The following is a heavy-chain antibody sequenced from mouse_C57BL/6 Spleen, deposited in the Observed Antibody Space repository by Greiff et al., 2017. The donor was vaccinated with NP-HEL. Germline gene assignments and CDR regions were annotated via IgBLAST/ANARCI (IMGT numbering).Heavy chain of an antibody. D-gene: IGHD1-1*01. CDR1: GYSITSGYY. CDR3: AREGTTVPYFDY. J-gene: IGHJ2*01. V-gene: IGHV3-6*01. CDR2: ISYDGSN. Sequence: ESGPGLVKPSQSLSLTCSVTGYSITSGYYWNWIRQFPGNKLEWMGYISYDGSNNYNPSLKNRISITRDTSKNQFFLKLNSVTTEDTATYYCAREGTTVPYFDYWGQGTTLTVSS.